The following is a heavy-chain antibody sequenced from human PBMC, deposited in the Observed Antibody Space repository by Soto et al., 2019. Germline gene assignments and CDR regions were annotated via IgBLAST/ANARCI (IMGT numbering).Heavy chain of an antibody. J-gene: IGHJ4*02. V-gene: IGHV3-11*06. D-gene: IGHD5-18*01. CDR2: ISSSSSYT. CDR3: ARVPIQLCLAPNFDY. CDR1: GFTFSDYY. Sequence: QVQLVESGGGLVKPGGSLRLSCAASGFTFSDYYMSWIRQAPGKGLEWVSYISSSSSYTNYADSVKGRFTISRDNAKSSLYLQMNSLRAEDTAVYYCARVPIQLCLAPNFDYWGQRTLVTVSS.